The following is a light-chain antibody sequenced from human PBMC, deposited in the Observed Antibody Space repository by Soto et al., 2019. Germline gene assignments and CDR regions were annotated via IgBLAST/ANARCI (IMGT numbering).Light chain of an antibody. V-gene: IGKV3-11*01. J-gene: IGKJ3*01. CDR1: QSVSSY. CDR3: QQRSNWLFT. CDR2: DAS. Sequence: EIVLTQSPATLSFSPGERATLSCRASQSVSSYLAWYQQKSGQAPRLLIYDASKRATGIPARFSGSGSGTDFTLTISSLEPEDFAVYYCQQRSNWLFTFGPGTKVDIK.